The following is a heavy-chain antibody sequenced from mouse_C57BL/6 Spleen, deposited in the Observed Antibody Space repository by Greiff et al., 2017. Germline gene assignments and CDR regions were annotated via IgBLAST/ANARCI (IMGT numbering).Heavy chain of an antibody. CDR3: AICHYYGNSLYAMDY. Sequence: QVQLQQPGAELVKPGASVKVSCKASGYTFTSYWMHWVKQRPGQGLEWIGRIHPSDSDTNYNQKFKGKATLTVDKSSSTAYMQLSSLTSGGSAVYYCAICHYYGNSLYAMDYWGQGTSVTVSS. CDR1: GYTFTSYW. J-gene: IGHJ4*01. CDR2: IHPSDSDT. D-gene: IGHD1-1*01. V-gene: IGHV1-74*01.